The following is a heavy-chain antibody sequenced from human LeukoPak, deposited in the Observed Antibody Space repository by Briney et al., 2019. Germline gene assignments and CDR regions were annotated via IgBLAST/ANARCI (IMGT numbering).Heavy chain of an antibody. Sequence: SETLSLTCTVSGGSISSSSYYWGWIRQPPGKGLEWIGSIYYSGSTYYNPSLKSRATISVDTSKNQFSLKLSSVTAADTAVYYCARRMTTVTHVHDAFDTWGQGTMVTVSS. J-gene: IGHJ3*02. D-gene: IGHD4-17*01. CDR1: GGSISSSSYY. CDR3: ARRMTTVTHVHDAFDT. V-gene: IGHV4-39*01. CDR2: IYYSGST.